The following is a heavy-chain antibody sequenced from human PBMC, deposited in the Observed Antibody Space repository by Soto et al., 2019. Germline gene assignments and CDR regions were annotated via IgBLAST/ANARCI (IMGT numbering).Heavy chain of an antibody. CDR3: ARVAGWAVGYYFDY. D-gene: IGHD6-19*01. CDR1: GGSVSSGSYY. Sequence: PSETLSLTCTVSGGSVSSGSYYWSWIRQPPGKGLEWIGYIYYSGSTNYNPPLKSRVTISVDTSKNQFSLKLSSVTAADTAVYYCARVAGWAVGYYFDYWGQGTLVTVSS. V-gene: IGHV4-61*01. CDR2: IYYSGST. J-gene: IGHJ4*02.